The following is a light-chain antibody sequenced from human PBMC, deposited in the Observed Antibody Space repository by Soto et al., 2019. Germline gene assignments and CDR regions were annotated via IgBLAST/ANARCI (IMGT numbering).Light chain of an antibody. CDR2: EVD. CDR3: WAYAGSNSYV. J-gene: IGLJ1*01. Sequence: QSVLTQPASLSGSPGQSITISCTGTSSDIGSYNLVSWYQQHPGKVPKVMIYEVDKRPSGVSNRFSGSKSGNTAPLTISGLQAEDEADYYCWAYAGSNSYVFGTGTKVTVL. CDR1: SSDIGSYNL. V-gene: IGLV2-23*02.